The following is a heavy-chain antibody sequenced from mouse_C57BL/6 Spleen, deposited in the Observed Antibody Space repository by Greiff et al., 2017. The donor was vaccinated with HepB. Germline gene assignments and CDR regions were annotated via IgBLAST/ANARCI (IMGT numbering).Heavy chain of an antibody. CDR1: GYTFTDYY. Sequence: VQLQQSGPVLVKPGASVKMSCKASGYTFTDYYMNWVKQSHGKSLEWIGVINPYNGGTSYNQKFKGKATLTVDKSSSTAYMELNSLTSEDSAVYYCARHITDYFDYWGQGTTLTVSS. CDR2: INPYNGGT. D-gene: IGHD1-2*01. J-gene: IGHJ2*01. CDR3: ARHITDYFDY. V-gene: IGHV1-19*01.